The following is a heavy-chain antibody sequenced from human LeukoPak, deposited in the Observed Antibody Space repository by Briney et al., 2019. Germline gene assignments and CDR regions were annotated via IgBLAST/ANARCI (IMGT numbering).Heavy chain of an antibody. V-gene: IGHV5-51*01. CDR3: ARRGYSYGYGFDY. Sequence: GESLKISCKGSGYRFTSYWIGWVRQMPGKGLEWMGIIYPGDSDTKYSPSFQGQVTISADKSISTAYLQWSSLKASDTAMYYCARRGYSYGYGFDYWGQGTLVTVSS. CDR2: IYPGDSDT. CDR1: GYRFTSYW. J-gene: IGHJ4*02. D-gene: IGHD5-18*01.